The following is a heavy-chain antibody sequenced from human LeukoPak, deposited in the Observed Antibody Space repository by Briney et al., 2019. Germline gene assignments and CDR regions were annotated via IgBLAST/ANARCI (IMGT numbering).Heavy chain of an antibody. CDR1: GFTFSDYY. J-gene: IGHJ4*02. D-gene: IGHD2-2*01. CDR2: ISSSGSTI. Sequence: GGSLRLSCAASGFTFSDYYMSWIRQAPGKGLEWVSYISSSGSTIYYADSVKGRFTISRDNAKNSLYLQMNSLRAEDTAVYYCAREGGSRCSSTSCFNFDYWGQGTLVTVSS. V-gene: IGHV3-11*01. CDR3: AREGGSRCSSTSCFNFDY.